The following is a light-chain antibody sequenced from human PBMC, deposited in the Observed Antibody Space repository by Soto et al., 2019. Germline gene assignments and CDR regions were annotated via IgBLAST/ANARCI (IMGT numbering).Light chain of an antibody. CDR2: KTS. V-gene: IGKV1-5*03. CDR3: QQYKTYSRT. Sequence: DIPMTQSPSTLSASVGDRVTITCRASQSISPWLAWYQQKPGKAPKLLIYKTSYLESGVPSRFSGSGSGTEFTLTISSLQPDDFATYYCQQYKTYSRTFGQGNKVEIK. J-gene: IGKJ1*01. CDR1: QSISPW.